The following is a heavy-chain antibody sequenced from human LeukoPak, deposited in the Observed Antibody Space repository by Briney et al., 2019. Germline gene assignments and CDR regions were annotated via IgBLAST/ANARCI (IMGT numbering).Heavy chain of an antibody. J-gene: IGHJ6*02. CDR1: GDSVFSNSAA. CDR3: ARARIDSGYDLLGYYYYGMDV. Sequence: SQTLSLTCAISGDSVFSNSAAWNWIRQSPSRGLEWLGRTYYRSKWYNDYAVSVKSRITINPDTSKNRFSLQLKSVTPEDTAVYYCARARIDSGYDLLGYYYYGMDVWGQGTTVTVS. CDR2: TYYRSKWYN. D-gene: IGHD5-12*01. V-gene: IGHV6-1*01.